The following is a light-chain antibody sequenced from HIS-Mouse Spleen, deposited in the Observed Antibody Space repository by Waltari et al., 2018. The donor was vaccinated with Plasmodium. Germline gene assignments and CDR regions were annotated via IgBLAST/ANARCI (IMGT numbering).Light chain of an antibody. V-gene: IGLV2-14*01. CDR3: SSYTSSSTLLYV. Sequence: QSALTQPASVSGSPGQSITISCTGTSSDVGGYNYVSWYQQHPGKAPKLTIYEVRKRPSEVSNRFSGSKSVNPASLTISGLQAEDEADYYCSSYTSSSTLLYVFGTGTKVTVL. CDR1: SSDVGGYNY. CDR2: EVR. J-gene: IGLJ1*01.